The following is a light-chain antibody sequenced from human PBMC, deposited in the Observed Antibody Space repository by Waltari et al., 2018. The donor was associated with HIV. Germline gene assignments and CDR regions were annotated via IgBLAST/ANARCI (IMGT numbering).Light chain of an antibody. J-gene: IGKJ3*01. CDR1: QAVDSY. Sequence: DIQLTQSPSFLSASVGDRVTVTCRASQAVDSYLAWYQQKPGKAPRLLIYAASTLQSGVPSRFSGSGSGTEFTLTISSLQPEDFATYYCQQLNSYPLTFGPGTKVDIK. CDR2: AAS. CDR3: QQLNSYPLT. V-gene: IGKV1-9*01.